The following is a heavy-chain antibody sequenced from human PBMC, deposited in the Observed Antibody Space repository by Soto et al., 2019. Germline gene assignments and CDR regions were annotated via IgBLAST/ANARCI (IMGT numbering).Heavy chain of an antibody. V-gene: IGHV3-53*01. D-gene: IGHD2-21*02. J-gene: IGHJ5*02. CDR1: GFTVSSNY. CDR2: IYSGGST. Sequence: GGSLRLSCAASGFTVSSNYMSLVRQAPGKGLEWVSVIYSGGSTYYADSVKGRFTISRDNSKNTLYLQMNSLRAEDTAVYYCARAEGDFNWFDPWGQGTLVTVSS. CDR3: ARAEGDFNWFDP.